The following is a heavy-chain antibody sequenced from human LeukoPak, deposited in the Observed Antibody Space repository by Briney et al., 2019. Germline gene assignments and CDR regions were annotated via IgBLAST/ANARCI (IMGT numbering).Heavy chain of an antibody. J-gene: IGHJ2*01. D-gene: IGHD2-8*02. CDR2: LSGSGGST. CDR3: AKTTGSNLWYFDL. CDR1: GFTFSSYA. V-gene: IGHV3-23*01. Sequence: GGSLRLSCAASGFTFSSYAMSWVRQAPGKGLEWVSDLSGSGGSTYYADSVKDRFTISRDNAKNTLYLQMNSLRAEDTAVYYCAKTTGSNLWYFDLWGRGTLVTVSS.